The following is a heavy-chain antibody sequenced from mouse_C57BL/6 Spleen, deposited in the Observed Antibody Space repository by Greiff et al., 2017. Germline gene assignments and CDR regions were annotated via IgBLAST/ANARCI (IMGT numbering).Heavy chain of an antibody. Sequence: EVQVVESGGGLVKPGGSLKLSCAASGFTFSDYGMHWVRQAPEKGLEWVAYISSGSSTIYYADTVKGRFTISSDNAKNTLFLQMTSLRSEDTAMYYCARMNYGSGAMDYWGQGTSVTVSS. V-gene: IGHV5-17*01. CDR2: ISSGSSTI. J-gene: IGHJ4*01. D-gene: IGHD1-2*01. CDR3: ARMNYGSGAMDY. CDR1: GFTFSDYG.